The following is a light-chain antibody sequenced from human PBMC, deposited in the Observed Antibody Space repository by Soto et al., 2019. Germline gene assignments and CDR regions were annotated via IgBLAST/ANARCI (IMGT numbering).Light chain of an antibody. V-gene: IGKV3-15*01. Sequence: EIVMTQSPATLSVSPGERATLSCRASQSISSKLGWYQQRPGQAPRLLIYGASTRATGIPARFSGSGSATEFTLTISSLQSEDSAVYYCRQYNSWTTITFGQGTRLEIK. J-gene: IGKJ5*01. CDR2: GAS. CDR3: RQYNSWTTIT. CDR1: QSISSK.